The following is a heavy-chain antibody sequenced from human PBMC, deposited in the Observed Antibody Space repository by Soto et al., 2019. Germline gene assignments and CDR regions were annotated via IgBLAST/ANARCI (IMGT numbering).Heavy chain of an antibody. J-gene: IGHJ1*01. CDR3: AKDGVYYDRSNYYGYSHYRRHATLVPVQ. CDR2: ISAGGGGT. D-gene: IGHD3-22*01. CDR1: GFTFSNYA. Sequence: GGSLRLSCAASGFTFSNYAMSCLRQAPGRGLEWVSGISAGGGGTYYADSVNGRVTISRDNSKNTLYLQMESLRAEDTAVYYCAKDGVYYDRSNYYGYSHYRRHATLVPVQ. V-gene: IGHV3-23*01.